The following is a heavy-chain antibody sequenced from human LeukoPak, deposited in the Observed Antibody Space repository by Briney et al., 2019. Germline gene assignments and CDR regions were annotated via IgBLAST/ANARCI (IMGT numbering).Heavy chain of an antibody. D-gene: IGHD2-15*01. J-gene: IGHJ3*02. CDR2: IYYSGST. V-gene: IGHV4-59*01. CDR1: GGSISSYY. Sequence: SETLSLTCTVSGGSISSYYWSWIRQPPGKGLEWIGYIYYSGSTNYNPSLKSRVTISVDTSKNQFSLKLSSVTAADTAVYHCARVLRSGGSLDAFDIWGQGTMVTVSS. CDR3: ARVLRSGGSLDAFDI.